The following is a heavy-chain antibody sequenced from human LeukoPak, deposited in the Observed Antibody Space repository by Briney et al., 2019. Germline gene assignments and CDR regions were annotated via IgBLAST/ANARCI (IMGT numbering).Heavy chain of an antibody. CDR3: ARRGILTGYMFDY. V-gene: IGHV1-18*01. CDR1: GYTFTSYG. Sequence: ASVKVSCKASGYTFTSYGISWVRQAPGQGLEWMGWISAYNGNTNYAQKLQGRVTMTTDTSTSTVYMELSSLRSDDTAVYYCARRGILTGYMFDYWGQGTLVTVSS. D-gene: IGHD3-9*01. CDR2: ISAYNGNT. J-gene: IGHJ4*02.